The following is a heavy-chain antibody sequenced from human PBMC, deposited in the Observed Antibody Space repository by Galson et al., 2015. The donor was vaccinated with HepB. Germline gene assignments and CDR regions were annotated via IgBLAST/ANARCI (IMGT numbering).Heavy chain of an antibody. D-gene: IGHD3-3*01. CDR3: ATPGAVINGGFFL. CDR1: GYIHSDLS. V-gene: IGHV1-24*01. J-gene: IGHJ3*01. CDR2: FDPDAGET. Sequence: SVKVSCKVSGYIHSDLSMHWVRQAPGRGLEWLGGFDPDAGETIYTQNFQGRITVTEDRSTDTAYMDLSSLRSEDTAVYYCATPGAVINGGFFLWGQGTMVTVSS.